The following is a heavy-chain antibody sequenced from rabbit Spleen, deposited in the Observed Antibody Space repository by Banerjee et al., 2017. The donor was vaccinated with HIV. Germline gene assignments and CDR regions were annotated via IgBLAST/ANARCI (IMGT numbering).Heavy chain of an antibody. D-gene: IGHD1-1*01. V-gene: IGHV1S40*01. CDR1: GFSFSTSYY. CDR3: ARDLSNVIGWNFGL. J-gene: IGHJ4*01. Sequence: QSLEESGGDMVKPGTSLTLTCTASGFSFSTSYYMCWVRQAPGKGLEWIACIHAAGVNNIYYANWAKGRFTISKTSSTTVILQMTSLTAADTATYFCARDLSNVIGWNFGLWGPGTLVTVS. CDR2: IHAAGVNNI.